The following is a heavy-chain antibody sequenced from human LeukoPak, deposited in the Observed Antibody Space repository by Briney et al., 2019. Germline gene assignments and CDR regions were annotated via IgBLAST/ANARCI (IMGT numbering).Heavy chain of an antibody. V-gene: IGHV3-30*04. CDR1: GLTFSSYA. J-gene: IGHJ3*02. D-gene: IGHD3-10*01. CDR3: ARSDYHNSGSHTVFDAFDI. CDR2: ISYEGSNK. Sequence: GGSLELSCAASGLTFSSYARHGVGKAPAKGRDWGAVISYEGSNKYYADSVKGRFTISRDNSKNTLYLQMNSLRAEDTAVYYCARSDYHNSGSHTVFDAFDIWGQGTRVTVSS.